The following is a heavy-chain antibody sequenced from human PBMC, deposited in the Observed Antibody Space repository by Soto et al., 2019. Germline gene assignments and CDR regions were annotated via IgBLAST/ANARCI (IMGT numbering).Heavy chain of an antibody. CDR2: IYYVGST. CDR3: ARARMVRGIIYYYGMDV. V-gene: IGHV4-31*03. Sequence: QVQLQESGPGLVKSSQTLSLTCTVSGGSISSDGNYWSWIRQHPGKGLDGIGYIYYVGSTYYNPSLKSRVIISVDTSKNQFSLKLNSVTAADTAVYYCARARMVRGIIYYYGMDVWGQGTTVTVSS. D-gene: IGHD3-10*01. CDR1: GGSISSDGNY. J-gene: IGHJ6*02.